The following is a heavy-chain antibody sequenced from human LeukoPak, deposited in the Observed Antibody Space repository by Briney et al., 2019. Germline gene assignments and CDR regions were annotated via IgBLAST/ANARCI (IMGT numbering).Heavy chain of an antibody. CDR1: GFTFSSYS. Sequence: GGSLRLSCAASGFTFSSYSMNWVRQAPGKGLEWVSYISSSGSTIYYADSVKGRFTISRDNAKNSLYLQMNSLRAEDTAVYYCARVLYRVGATKGLDYWGQGTLVTVSS. V-gene: IGHV3-48*04. CDR3: ARVLYRVGATKGLDY. CDR2: ISSSGSTI. J-gene: IGHJ4*02. D-gene: IGHD1-26*01.